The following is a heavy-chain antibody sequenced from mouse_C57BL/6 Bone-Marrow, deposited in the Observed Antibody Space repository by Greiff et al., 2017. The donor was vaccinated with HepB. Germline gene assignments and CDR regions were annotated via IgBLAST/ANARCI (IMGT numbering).Heavy chain of an antibody. CDR3: TRAHYYAMDY. CDR1: GYTFTDYE. V-gene: IGHV1-15*01. CDR2: IDPETGGT. J-gene: IGHJ4*01. Sequence: QVQLKQSGAELVRPGASVTLSCKASGYTFTDYEMHWVKQTPVHGLEWIGAIDPETGGTAYNQKFKGKAILTTDKSSSTAYMELRSLTSEDSAVYYCTRAHYYAMDYWGQGTSVTVSS.